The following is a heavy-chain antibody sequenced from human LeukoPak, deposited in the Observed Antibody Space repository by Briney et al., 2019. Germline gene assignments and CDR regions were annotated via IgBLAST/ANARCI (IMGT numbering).Heavy chain of an antibody. Sequence: GGSLRLSCAASGFTFSSYGMHWVRQAPGKGLEWVAVISYDGSNKYYADSVKGRFTISRDNSKNTLYLQMNSLRAEDTAVYYCAKDEMVRGVIGYWGQGTLVTVSS. J-gene: IGHJ4*02. D-gene: IGHD3-10*01. CDR3: AKDEMVRGVIGY. CDR1: GFTFSSYG. CDR2: ISYDGSNK. V-gene: IGHV3-30*18.